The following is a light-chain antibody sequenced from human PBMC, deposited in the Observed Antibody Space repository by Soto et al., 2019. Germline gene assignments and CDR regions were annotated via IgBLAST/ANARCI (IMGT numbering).Light chain of an antibody. J-gene: IGKJ1*01. CDR1: QSVRIN. V-gene: IGKV3-15*01. Sequence: EIVMTQSPATLSVSPGERATLSCRASQSVRINVAWYQQKNCQAPSLLVYGASTRASGIPDRFSGSGCGTEFTLTISSLQSEDFVVYYGQEYRKWPSRTFGPGTKVDIK. CDR3: QEYRKWPSRT. CDR2: GAS.